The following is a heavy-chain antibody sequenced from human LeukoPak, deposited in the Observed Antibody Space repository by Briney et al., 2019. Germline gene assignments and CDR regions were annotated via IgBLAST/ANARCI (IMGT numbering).Heavy chain of an antibody. D-gene: IGHD3-10*01. J-gene: IGHJ4*02. Sequence: LGGSLRLSCAASGFTFSSHGMHWVRQAPGKGLEWVAVISYDGSNKYYADSVKGRFTISRDNSKNTLYLQMNSLRAEDTAVYYCAKVWVTMVRGAIPDDYWGQGTLVTVSS. CDR1: GFTFSSHG. V-gene: IGHV3-30*18. CDR3: AKVWVTMVRGAIPDDY. CDR2: ISYDGSNK.